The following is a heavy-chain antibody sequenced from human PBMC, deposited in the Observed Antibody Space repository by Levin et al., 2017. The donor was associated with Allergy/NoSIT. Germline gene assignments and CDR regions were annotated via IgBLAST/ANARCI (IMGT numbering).Heavy chain of an antibody. Sequence: SQTLSLTCTVSGGSIRSADYYWSWIRQPPGKGLEFIGYIYYSGSTYYNPSLKSRVTISVDTSKNQFSLQLGSVTAADTGVYYCDRFESSGYSSAFDIWGQGTMVTVSS. CDR2: IYYSGST. CDR3: DRFESSGYSSAFDI. D-gene: IGHD3-22*01. V-gene: IGHV4-30-4*01. J-gene: IGHJ3*02. CDR1: GGSIRSADYY.